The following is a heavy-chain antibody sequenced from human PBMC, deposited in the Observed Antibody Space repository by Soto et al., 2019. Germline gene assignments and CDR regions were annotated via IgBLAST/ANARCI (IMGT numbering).Heavy chain of an antibody. V-gene: IGHV3-30*18. CDR2: ISYDGSNK. Sequence: QVQLVESGGGGVQPGRSLRLSCAASGFTFSSYGMHWVRQAPGKGLEWVAVISYDGSNKYYADSVKGRFTISRDNSKNTLYLQMNSLRAEDTAVYYCAKDPTSMYSSSWYRLSYFDYWGQGTLVTVSS. J-gene: IGHJ4*02. D-gene: IGHD6-13*01. CDR1: GFTFSSYG. CDR3: AKDPTSMYSSSWYRLSYFDY.